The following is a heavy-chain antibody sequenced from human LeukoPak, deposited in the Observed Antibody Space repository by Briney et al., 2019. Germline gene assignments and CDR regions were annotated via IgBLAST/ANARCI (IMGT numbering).Heavy chain of an antibody. V-gene: IGHV3-15*07. CDR1: GFTFSTYN. D-gene: IGHD3-9*01. Sequence: GGSLRLSCAASGFTFSTYNMNWVRQAPGKGLEWVGRIKSKTAGGTTDYAAPVKGRFTISRDDSKNMVYLQLNSLRTEDTGVYYCARDWYHAFDFWGQGTMVTVSS. CDR2: IKSKTAGGTT. J-gene: IGHJ3*01. CDR3: ARDWYHAFDF.